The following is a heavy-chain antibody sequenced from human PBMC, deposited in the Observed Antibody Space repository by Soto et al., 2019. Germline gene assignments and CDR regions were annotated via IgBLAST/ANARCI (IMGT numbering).Heavy chain of an antibody. CDR3: NRAAGTRYGGNFNHWSDP. J-gene: IGHJ5*02. Sequence: GSRRVCCTGSGCTPGEDPMSWCRQAPGKWLEWVGFIRSKAYGGTTEYAASVKGRFTISRDDSKSIDYLQMNSLKTEDTAVYYCNRAAGTRYGGNFNHWSDPWGEGP. D-gene: IGHD4-17*01. V-gene: IGHV3-49*03. CDR1: GCTPGEDP. CDR2: IRSKAYGGTT.